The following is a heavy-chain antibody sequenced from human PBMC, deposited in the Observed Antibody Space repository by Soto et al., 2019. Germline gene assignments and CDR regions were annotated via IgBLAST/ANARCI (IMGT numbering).Heavy chain of an antibody. V-gene: IGHV4-30-2*01. CDR3: GPRGAVADPRGY. Sequence: SETLSLTCAVSGGSISSGGYSWTWIRQLPGKGLEWIGEINHSGSTNYNPSLKSRVAIPVDTSKNQFSLNLRSVTAADTAVYYCGPRGAVADPRGYWGQGTLVTVSS. CDR1: GGSISSGGYS. CDR2: INHSGST. J-gene: IGHJ4*02. D-gene: IGHD6-19*01.